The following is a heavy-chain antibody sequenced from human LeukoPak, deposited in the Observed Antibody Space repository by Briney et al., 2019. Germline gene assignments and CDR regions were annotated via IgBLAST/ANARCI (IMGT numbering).Heavy chain of an antibody. CDR3: ARAYGKMDIVVVPALWFDP. V-gene: IGHV3-7*01. J-gene: IGHJ5*02. CDR1: GFTFSSYW. Sequence: PGGSLRLSCAASGFTFSSYWMSWVRQAPGKGLEWVANIKQDGSEKYYVDSVKGRFTISRDNAKNSLYLQMNSLRAEDTAVYYCARAYGKMDIVVVPALWFDPWGQGTLVTVSS. CDR2: IKQDGSEK. D-gene: IGHD2-2*03.